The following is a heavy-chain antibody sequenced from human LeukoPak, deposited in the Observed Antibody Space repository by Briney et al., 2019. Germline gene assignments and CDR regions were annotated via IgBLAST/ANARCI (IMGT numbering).Heavy chain of an antibody. CDR1: GGSISISSYY. CDR2: IHYTGTT. Sequence: KTSETLSLTCTVSGGSISISSYYWAWIRQPPGRGLEWIGSIHYTGTTYYKSSLTSRVTISVDTSKNQFSLKLSSVTAADTAVYYCARGGRITIFGVVPSGGGWFDPWGQGTLVTVSS. CDR3: ARGGRITIFGVVPSGGGWFDP. V-gene: IGHV4-39*01. J-gene: IGHJ5*02. D-gene: IGHD3-3*01.